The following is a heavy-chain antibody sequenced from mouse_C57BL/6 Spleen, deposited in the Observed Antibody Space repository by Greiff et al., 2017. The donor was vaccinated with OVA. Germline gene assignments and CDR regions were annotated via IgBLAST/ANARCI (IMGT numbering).Heavy chain of an antibody. CDR3: ATHYGGSSSLFAY. D-gene: IGHD1-1*01. CDR1: GYTFTDYN. Sequence: EVQLQQSGPELVKPGASVKMSCKASGYTFTDYNMHWVKQSHGKSLEWIGYINPNNGGTSYNQKFKGKATLTVNKSSSTAYMELRSLTSEDSAVYYCATHYGGSSSLFAYWGQGTLVTVSA. CDR2: INPNNGGT. J-gene: IGHJ3*01. V-gene: IGHV1-22*01.